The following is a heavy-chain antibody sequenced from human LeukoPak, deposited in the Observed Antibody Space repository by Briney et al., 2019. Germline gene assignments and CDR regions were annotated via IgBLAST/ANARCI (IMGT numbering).Heavy chain of an antibody. CDR2: KPSDGSNE. D-gene: IGHD3-22*01. Sequence: GGSLRLSCAASGFTFSSYGMHWVRQAPGKGLEWVAVKPSDGSNEYYADSVKGRFTISRDNSKNTLYLQMNSLRAEDTAVYYCAKDPHYYDSSGYYSDYFDYWGQGTLVTVSS. CDR1: GFTFSSYG. CDR3: AKDPHYYDSSGYYSDYFDY. J-gene: IGHJ4*02. V-gene: IGHV3-30*18.